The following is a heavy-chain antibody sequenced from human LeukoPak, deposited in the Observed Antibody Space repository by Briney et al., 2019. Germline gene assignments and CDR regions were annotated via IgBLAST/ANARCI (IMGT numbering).Heavy chain of an antibody. CDR3: ARGHLGLSP. CDR2: FHNSRTT. CDR1: GGSLSGYS. J-gene: IGHJ5*02. D-gene: IGHD3-10*01. Sequence: SETPSLTRTVSGGSLSGYSLTLIRQPPRPGLEWIGYFHNSRTTSYNPSLTGRVTISVDTAMDQISLKLNSVTAADTAVYYCARGHLGLSPWGQGTLVTVSS. V-gene: IGHV4-59*01.